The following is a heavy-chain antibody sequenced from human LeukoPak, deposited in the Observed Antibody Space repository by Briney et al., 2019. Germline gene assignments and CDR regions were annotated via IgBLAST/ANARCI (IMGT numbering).Heavy chain of an antibody. CDR3: ARPPGTSPCFDY. CDR1: RFTLSSCA. Sequence: GGSLRLSCAASRFTLSSCALSWVRQAPGKGLEWVSVISGCDDSTYYADSVKGRFTISRDNAKNTLYLQMNSLRIEDTAVYYCARPPGTSPCFDYWGQGILVTVSS. D-gene: IGHD1-1*01. V-gene: IGHV3-23*01. J-gene: IGHJ4*02. CDR2: ISGCDDST.